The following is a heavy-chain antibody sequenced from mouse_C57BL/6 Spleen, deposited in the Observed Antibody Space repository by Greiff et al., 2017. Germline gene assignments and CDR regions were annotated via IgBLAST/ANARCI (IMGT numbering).Heavy chain of an antibody. CDR1: GYTFTDYY. CDR3: ARFTTVEDYAMDY. V-gene: IGHV1-19*01. D-gene: IGHD1-1*01. Sequence: EVQLQQSGPVLVKPGASVKMSCKASGYTFTDYYMNWVKQSHGKSLEWIGVINPYNGGTSYNQKFKGKATLTVDKSSSTAYMELNSLTSEDSAVYYCARFTTVEDYAMDYWGQGTSVTVSS. J-gene: IGHJ4*01. CDR2: INPYNGGT.